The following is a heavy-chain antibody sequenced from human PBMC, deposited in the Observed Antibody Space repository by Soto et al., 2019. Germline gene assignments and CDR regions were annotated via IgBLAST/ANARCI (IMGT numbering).Heavy chain of an antibody. CDR2: ISSSSSYI. CDR1: GFTFSSYS. D-gene: IGHD1-26*01. V-gene: IGHV3-21*01. CDR3: ARLIVGATGDAFDI. J-gene: IGHJ3*02. Sequence: GGSLRLSCAASGFTFSSYSMNWVRQAPGKGLEWVSSISSSSSYIYYADSVKGRFTISRDNAKNSLYLQMNSLRAEDTAVYYCARLIVGATGDAFDIWGQGTMVTVSS.